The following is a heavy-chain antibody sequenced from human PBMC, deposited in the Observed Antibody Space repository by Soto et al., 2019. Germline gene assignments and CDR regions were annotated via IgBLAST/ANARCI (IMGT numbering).Heavy chain of an antibody. J-gene: IGHJ5*02. CDR2: LNAHNGYT. Sequence: QVQLVQSGAEVKKPGASVKVSCKASGYAFTTYGITWVRQAPVQGLEWMGWLNAHNGYTNYAQNIQDRLTLTTDTSRSTGYMNLRSLRPDATAVYYCARLYCGADACYGWFDPWGQGTLVTVSS. D-gene: IGHD2-21*02. V-gene: IGHV1-18*01. CDR3: ARLYCGADACYGWFDP. CDR1: GYAFTTYG.